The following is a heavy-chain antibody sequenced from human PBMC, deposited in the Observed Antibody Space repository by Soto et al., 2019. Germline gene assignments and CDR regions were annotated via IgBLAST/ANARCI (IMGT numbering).Heavy chain of an antibody. Sequence: EVQLVESGGGLAQPGWSLRLSCVGSGFSFEDFAMHWVRQVPGKGLEWVSGFSWNSGSLGYADSVKGRFTISRDNGKKSLYLEINDLRVEDTAVYFCARAGYNYGNYYSMDVWGQGTTVTVSS. V-gene: IGHV3-9*01. D-gene: IGHD5-18*01. J-gene: IGHJ6*02. CDR3: ARAGYNYGNYYSMDV. CDR1: GFSFEDFA. CDR2: FSWNSGSL.